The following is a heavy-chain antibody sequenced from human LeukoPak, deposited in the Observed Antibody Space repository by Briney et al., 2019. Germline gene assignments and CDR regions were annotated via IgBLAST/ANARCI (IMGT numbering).Heavy chain of an antibody. V-gene: IGHV1-2*06. CDR1: GYTFTGYY. Sequence: GASVKVSCKASGYTFTGYYMHWVRQAPGQGGEWMGRINPNSGGTNYAQKFQGRVTMTRDTSISTAYMELSRLRSDDTAVYYCERTRYRSGGRCYSYYFDYWGQGTLVTVSS. J-gene: IGHJ4*02. CDR2: INPNSGGT. D-gene: IGHD2-15*01. CDR3: ERTRYRSGGRCYSYYFDY.